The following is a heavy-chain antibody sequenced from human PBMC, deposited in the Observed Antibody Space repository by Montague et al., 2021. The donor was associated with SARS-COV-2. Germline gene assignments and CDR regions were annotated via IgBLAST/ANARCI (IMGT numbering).Heavy chain of an antibody. D-gene: IGHD6-25*01. V-gene: IGHV4-61*02. CDR2: IYTSGST. J-gene: IGHJ5*02. CDR3: ARDGYSSGWNGLHWFDP. CDR1: IGSISSGSYD. Sequence: TLSLTCTVSIGSISSGSYDWRWIRHPGGKGLEWIGRIYTSGSTXYNXSRKSRVTISVDTSKSQFSLKLSSVTAADTAVYYCARDGYSSGWNGLHWFDPWGQGTLVTVSS.